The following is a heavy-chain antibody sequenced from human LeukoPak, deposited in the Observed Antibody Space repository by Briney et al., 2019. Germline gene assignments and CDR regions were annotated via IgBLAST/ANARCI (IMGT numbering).Heavy chain of an antibody. D-gene: IGHD3-10*01. CDR2: ISYDGTNK. J-gene: IGHJ5*02. Sequence: PGRSLRLSCAASGFTFSSYGMYWVRQAPGKGLEWVAVISYDGTNKYYADSVKGRFTISRDNSQNTLYLHMNSLRAEDTAVYYCARDSITMVRGVIHDWFDLWGQGTLVTVSS. V-gene: IGHV3-30*03. CDR1: GFTFSSYG. CDR3: ARDSITMVRGVIHDWFDL.